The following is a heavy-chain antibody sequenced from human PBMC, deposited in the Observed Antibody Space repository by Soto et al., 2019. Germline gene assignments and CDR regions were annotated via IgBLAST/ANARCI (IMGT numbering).Heavy chain of an antibody. D-gene: IGHD3-3*01. V-gene: IGHV3-23*01. CDR2: IIGSGGST. J-gene: IGHJ5*02. CDR3: SEAPRFQNASLES. CDR1: GFSFSLYA. Sequence: EVQLLESGGALVQPGGSLRLSCAGSGFSFSLYAMSWVRQAPGKGLEWVSAIIGSGGSTAYADSVKGRYTISRDNSKNKLFLQINSLRVEDTAVYYCSEAPRFQNASLESWGQGTLVTVSA.